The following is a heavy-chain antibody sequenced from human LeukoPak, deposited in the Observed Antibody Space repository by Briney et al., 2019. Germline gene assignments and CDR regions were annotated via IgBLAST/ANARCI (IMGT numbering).Heavy chain of an antibody. V-gene: IGHV3-7*01. D-gene: IGHD1-7*01. CDR3: ARDLGRGGLLELRRAYYYYYMDV. CDR2: INQDGSEK. Sequence: GGSLRLSCAASGFTFSSYWMSWVRQAPGKGLEWVANINQDGSEKYYVDSVKGRFTISRDNAKNSLYLQVNSLRAEDTAVYYCARDLGRGGLLELRRAYYYYYMDVWGKGTTVTVSS. J-gene: IGHJ6*03. CDR1: GFTFSSYW.